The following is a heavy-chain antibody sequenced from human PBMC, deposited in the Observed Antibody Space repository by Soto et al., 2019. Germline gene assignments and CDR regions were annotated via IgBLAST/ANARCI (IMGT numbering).Heavy chain of an antibody. CDR2: IYYSGST. V-gene: IGHV4-39*01. CDR1: GGSISSSSYY. D-gene: IGHD3-3*02. J-gene: IGHJ5*02. CDR3: ASPKIAFYNWFDP. Sequence: QLQLQESGPGLVKPSEILSLTCTVSGGSISSSSYYWGWIRQPPGKGLEWIGSIYYSGSTYYNPSLKSRVVISVYTSQNQFSLKLSSVTAADTAVYYCASPKIAFYNWFDPWGQGTLVTVSS.